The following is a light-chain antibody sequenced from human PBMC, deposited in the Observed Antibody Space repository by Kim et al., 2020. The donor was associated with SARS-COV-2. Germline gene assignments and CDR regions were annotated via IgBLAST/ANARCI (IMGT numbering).Light chain of an antibody. CDR3: QRIHRGPYT. J-gene: IGKJ2*01. V-gene: IGKV1-39*01. Sequence: ASVGDTISITCRSSETINSYLNWFQKQAGRAPKLLIYGASSLPSGVPSRFSGRGFGTEFTLTIRSLQPDDFATYYCQRIHRGPYTFGQGTKLEI. CDR1: ETINSY. CDR2: GAS.